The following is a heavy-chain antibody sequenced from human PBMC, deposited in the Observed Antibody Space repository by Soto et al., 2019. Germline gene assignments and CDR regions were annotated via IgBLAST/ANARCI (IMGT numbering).Heavy chain of an antibody. Sequence: QVQLVQSGAEVKKPGSSVKVSCKAPGGTFSRYSIPWVRQAPGQGLEWMGRIIPMLGIVKYAQKFQGGVTMTADKTTSTAYMEISSLRSEDTAVFYCASAMGRGVSDGMDIWGQGKTVTVSS. D-gene: IGHD3-10*01. CDR2: IIPMLGIV. CDR1: GGTFSRYS. J-gene: IGHJ6*02. V-gene: IGHV1-69*02. CDR3: ASAMGRGVSDGMDI.